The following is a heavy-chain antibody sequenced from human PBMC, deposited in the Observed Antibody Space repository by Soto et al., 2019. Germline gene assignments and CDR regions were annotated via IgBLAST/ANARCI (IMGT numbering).Heavy chain of an antibody. CDR1: GGSVSSGAYY. CDR3: ARDQRIGGAFDI. J-gene: IGHJ3*02. D-gene: IGHD3-16*01. CDR2: IHSSGSA. V-gene: IGHV4-31*03. Sequence: QVQLQESGPGLVKPSQTLSLTCTVSGGSVSSGAYYWSWIRQYPGKGLECIGYIHSSGSAYYKPSLERRASISLDTSQNQFSLRLTSVTAADTAVYYCARDQRIGGAFDIWGQGTLVTVSS.